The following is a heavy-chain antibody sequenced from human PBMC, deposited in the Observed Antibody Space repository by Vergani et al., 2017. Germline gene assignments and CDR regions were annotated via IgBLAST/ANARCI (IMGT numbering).Heavy chain of an antibody. CDR1: GFTFSSYA. CDR3: ARDRAVAGTGFDY. Sequence: QVQLVESGGGVVQPGRSLRLSCAASGFTFSSYAMHWVRQAPGKGLEWVAVISYDGSNKYYADSVKGRITISRDNSKNTLYLQMNSLRAEDPAVYYCARDRAVAGTGFDYWGQGPLVTVSS. D-gene: IGHD6-19*01. V-gene: IGHV3-30-3*01. CDR2: ISYDGSNK. J-gene: IGHJ4*02.